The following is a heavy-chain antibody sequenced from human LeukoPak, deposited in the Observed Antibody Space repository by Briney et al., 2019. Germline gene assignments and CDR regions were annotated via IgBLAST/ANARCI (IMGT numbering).Heavy chain of an antibody. V-gene: IGHV1-69*05. CDR3: ARETPLAVADY. D-gene: IGHD6-19*01. CDR2: IIPIFGTA. J-gene: IGHJ4*02. CDR1: GGTFSSYA. Sequence: GSSVKVSCKASGGTFSSYAISWVRQAPGQGLEWMGGIIPIFGTANYAQKFQGRVTIITDESTSTAYMELTSLRSEDTAVYYCARETPLAVADYWGQGTLVTVSS.